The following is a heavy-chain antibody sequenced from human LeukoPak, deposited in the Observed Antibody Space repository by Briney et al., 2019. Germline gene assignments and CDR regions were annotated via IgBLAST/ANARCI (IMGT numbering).Heavy chain of an antibody. CDR1: GYTFTSYY. D-gene: IGHD5-24*01. CDR2: INPNSGGT. CDR3: ARDSRRDGYNLDY. Sequence: ASVKVSCKASGYTFTSYYMHWVRQAPGQGLEWMGWINPNSGGTNYAQKFQGRVTMTRDTSISTAYMELSRLRSDDTAVYYCARDSRRDGYNLDYWGRGTLVTVSS. V-gene: IGHV1-2*02. J-gene: IGHJ4*02.